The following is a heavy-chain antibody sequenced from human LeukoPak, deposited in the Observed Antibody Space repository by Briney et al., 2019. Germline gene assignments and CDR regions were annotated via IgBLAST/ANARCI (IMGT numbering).Heavy chain of an antibody. V-gene: IGHV1-2*02. J-gene: IGHJ4*02. CDR2: INPNSGGT. CDR1: GYTFTGYH. D-gene: IGHD3-10*01. CDR3: ARGPIWFGEACFDY. Sequence: ASVKVSCKASGYTFTGYHMHWVRQAPGQGLEWMGWINPNSGGTNYAQKFQGRVTMTRDTSISTAYMELSRLRSDDTAVYHCARGPIWFGEACFDYWGQGTLVTVSS.